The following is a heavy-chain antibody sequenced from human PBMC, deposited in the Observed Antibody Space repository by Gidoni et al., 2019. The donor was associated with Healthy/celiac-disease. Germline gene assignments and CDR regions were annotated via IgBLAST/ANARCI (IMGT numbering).Heavy chain of an antibody. CDR1: GFTFGSYA. Sequence: VQLLESGGGLVQPGGSLGLSRPASGFTFGSYAMSWVRQAPGKGLEWVSAISGSGGSTYYADSVKGRFTISRDNSKNTLYLQMNSLRAEDTAVYYCAVGGEFDYWGQGTLVTVSS. CDR3: AVGGEFDY. CDR2: ISGSGGST. V-gene: IGHV3-23*01. J-gene: IGHJ4*02.